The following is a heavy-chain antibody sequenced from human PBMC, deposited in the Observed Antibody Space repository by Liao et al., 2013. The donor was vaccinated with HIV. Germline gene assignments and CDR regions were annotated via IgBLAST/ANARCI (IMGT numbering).Heavy chain of an antibody. CDR3: AVGSSWYNGWVY. CDR1: GGSFSGYY. D-gene: IGHD6-13*01. Sequence: QVQLQQWGAGLLKPSETLSLTCAVYGGSFSGYYWSWIRQPPGKGLEWIGEINHSGSTNYNPSLKSRVTISVDTSKNQFSLKLSSVTAADTAVYYCAVGSSWYNGWVYWGQGTPVTVSP. CDR2: INHSGST. V-gene: IGHV4-34*01. J-gene: IGHJ4*02.